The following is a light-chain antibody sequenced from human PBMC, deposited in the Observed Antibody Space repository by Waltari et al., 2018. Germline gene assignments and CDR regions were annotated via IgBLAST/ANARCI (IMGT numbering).Light chain of an antibody. CDR3: QQHDNSPWT. Sequence: DIQMTQSPSSLPASVGDRITIHCRASQGINNWLAWYQQKPGKAPKLLIYRASNLQTGVPSRFSGSGSGTDFTLTITSLQPEDIATYYCQQHDNSPWTFGQGTKVEIK. CDR1: QGINNW. CDR2: RAS. J-gene: IGKJ1*01. V-gene: IGKV1-33*01.